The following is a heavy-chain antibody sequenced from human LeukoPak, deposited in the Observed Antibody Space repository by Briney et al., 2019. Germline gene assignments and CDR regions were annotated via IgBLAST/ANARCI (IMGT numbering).Heavy chain of an antibody. CDR3: ARLNSAANFLDY. CDR1: GYTFSSYD. D-gene: IGHD2-15*01. J-gene: IGHJ4*02. Sequence: GASVKVSCKASGYTFSSYDITWERQTPGQGLDWMGWITPYNGNTDYVQKVQGRVTMTADTSTSTAYMELRSLISDDTAVYYCARLNSAANFLDYWGQGTLVTVSS. CDR2: ITPYNGNT. V-gene: IGHV1-18*01.